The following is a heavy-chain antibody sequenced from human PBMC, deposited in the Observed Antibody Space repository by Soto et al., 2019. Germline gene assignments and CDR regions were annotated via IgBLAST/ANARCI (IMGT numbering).Heavy chain of an antibody. Sequence: FGPTLVNPTQTLTLTCTFCLFSFTTAGVAVGWIRQTPGGALEWLTLIYYNDDRRFSPSLKTRLTITGDTSKNQVVLSLTNVDPGDTATYFCAHSDGGYEIIYFDFWGQGIPVNVSS. V-gene: IGHV2-5*01. J-gene: IGHJ4*02. CDR3: AHSDGGYEIIYFDF. CDR2: IYYNDDR. CDR1: LFSFTTAGVA. D-gene: IGHD5-12*01.